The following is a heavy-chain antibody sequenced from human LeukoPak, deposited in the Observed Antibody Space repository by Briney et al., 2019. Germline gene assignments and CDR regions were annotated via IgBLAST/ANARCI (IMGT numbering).Heavy chain of an antibody. J-gene: IGHJ5*02. D-gene: IGHD1-26*01. CDR1: GFTFDDYY. V-gene: IGHV3-20*04. CDR3: ARDVLGGSYYWVDP. Sequence: GGSLILSCAASGFTFDDYYMSWVRHAPGKGLEWVSGINWSGGSTGYADSVESLFTISRDNAKNSLYLQMNRLRAEDTVLYYCARDVLGGSYYWVDPWGQGTLVTVSS. CDR2: INWSGGST.